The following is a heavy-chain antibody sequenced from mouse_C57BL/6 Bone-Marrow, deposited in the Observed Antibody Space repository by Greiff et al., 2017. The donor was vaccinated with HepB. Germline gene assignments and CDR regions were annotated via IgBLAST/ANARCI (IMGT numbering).Heavy chain of an antibody. CDR3: ARGTTTSGDYFDY. Sequence: VQLHQSGAELVKPGASVKLSCKASGYTFTSYWMHWVKQRPGRGLEWIGRIDPNSGGTKYNEKFKSKATLTVDKPSSTAYMQLSSLTSEDSAVYYCARGTTTSGDYFDYWGQGTTLTVSS. J-gene: IGHJ2*01. D-gene: IGHD1-1*01. CDR1: GYTFTSYW. CDR2: IDPNSGGT. V-gene: IGHV1-72*01.